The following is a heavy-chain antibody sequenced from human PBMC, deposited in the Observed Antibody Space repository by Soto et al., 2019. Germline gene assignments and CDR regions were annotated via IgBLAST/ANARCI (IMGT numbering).Heavy chain of an antibody. CDR2: TYYTSKWYN. CDR3: VRGRNCAFEF. D-gene: IGHD1-20*01. J-gene: IGHJ3*01. V-gene: IGHV6-1*01. CDR1: GDSLSSNSVA. Sequence: PSQTLSLTCAISGDSLSSNSVAWNWIRQSPSRGLEWLGRTYYTSKWYNDYAVSVESRITINPDTSKNQFSLQLNSVTPEDTAVYFCVRGRNCAFEFWAQGTMVTVSS.